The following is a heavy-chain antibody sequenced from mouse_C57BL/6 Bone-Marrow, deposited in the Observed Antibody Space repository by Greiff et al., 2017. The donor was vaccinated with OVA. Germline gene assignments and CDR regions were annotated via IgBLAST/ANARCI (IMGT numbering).Heavy chain of an antibody. CDR3: AACAYYRGGYAMDY. CDR1: GYTFTSYW. Sequence: VQLQQPGAELVKPGASVKLSCKASGYTFTSYWMHWVKQRPGRGLEWIGRIDPNSGGTKYNEKFKSKATLTVDKPSSTAYMQLSSLTSEDSAVYYCAACAYYRGGYAMDYWGQGTSVTVSS. CDR2: IDPNSGGT. J-gene: IGHJ4*01. D-gene: IGHD2-14*01. V-gene: IGHV1-72*01.